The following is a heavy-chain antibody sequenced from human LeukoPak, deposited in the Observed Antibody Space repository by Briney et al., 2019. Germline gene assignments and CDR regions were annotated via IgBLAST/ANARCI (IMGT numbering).Heavy chain of an antibody. Sequence: PSETLSLTCTVSGYSIGSDYYWGWIRQPPGKGLEWIGSISHRGGTYYNPSLKSRVTISVDNSKNQFSLRMSSMTAADTAVYYCARAGWYTLDNWGQGTLVTVSS. CDR3: ARAGWYTLDN. CDR2: ISHRGGT. V-gene: IGHV4-38-2*02. CDR1: GYSIGSDYY. J-gene: IGHJ4*02. D-gene: IGHD2-15*01.